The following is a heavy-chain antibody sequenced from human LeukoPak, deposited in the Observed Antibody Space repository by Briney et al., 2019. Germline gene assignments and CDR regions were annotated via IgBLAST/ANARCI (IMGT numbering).Heavy chain of an antibody. CDR1: GFTFNDYA. J-gene: IGHJ4*02. D-gene: IGHD5-18*01. CDR3: AKAGYSCGSFDY. Sequence: PGGSLRLSCAASGFTFNDYAMHWVRHAPGKGLEGGSGISWNSGSIDYADPVKGRFTISRDNAKNSLYLQMNSLRGEDTALYYCAKAGYSCGSFDYWGQGTLVTVSS. CDR2: ISWNSGSI. V-gene: IGHV3-9*01.